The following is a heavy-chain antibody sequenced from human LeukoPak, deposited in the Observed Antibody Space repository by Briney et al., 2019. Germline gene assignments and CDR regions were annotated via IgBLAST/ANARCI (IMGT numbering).Heavy chain of an antibody. CDR3: AKPRSHYCSSTSCYTSDHFDY. J-gene: IGHJ4*02. D-gene: IGHD2-2*02. CDR2: ISGSGGST. Sequence: GGSLRLSCAASGFTFSSYAMSWVRQAPGKGLEWVSAISGSGGSTYYADSVKGRFTISRDNSKNTLYLQMTSLRAEDTAVYYCAKPRSHYCSSTSCYTSDHFDYWGQGTLVTVSS. CDR1: GFTFSSYA. V-gene: IGHV3-23*01.